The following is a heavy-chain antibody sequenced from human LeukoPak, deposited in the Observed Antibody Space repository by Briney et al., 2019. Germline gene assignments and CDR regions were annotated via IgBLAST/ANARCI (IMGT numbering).Heavy chain of an antibody. D-gene: IGHD6-13*01. CDR3: AKRLYSSSWYGDYYYGMDV. J-gene: IGHJ6*02. V-gene: IGHV3-30*18. CDR2: ISYDGSNK. Sequence: PPGRSLRLSCAASGFTFSSYVMHWVRQAPGKGLEWVAVISYDGSNKYYADSVKGRFTISRDNSKNTPYLQMNSLRAEDTAVYYCAKRLYSSSWYGDYYYGMDVWGQGTTVTVSS. CDR1: GFTFSSYV.